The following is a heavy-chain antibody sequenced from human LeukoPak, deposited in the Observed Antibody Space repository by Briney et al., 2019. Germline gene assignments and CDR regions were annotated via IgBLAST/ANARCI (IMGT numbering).Heavy chain of an antibody. D-gene: IGHD4-17*01. J-gene: IGHJ4*02. V-gene: IGHV4-39*07. CDR1: GGSISSSSYY. Sequence: PSETLSLTCTVSGGSISSSSYYWGWIRQPPGKGLEWIGSIYYSGSTYYNPSLKSRVTISVDTSKNQFSLKLSSVTAADTAVYYCARNAYQSVYGDGDYWGQGTLVTVSS. CDR3: ARNAYQSVYGDGDY. CDR2: IYYSGST.